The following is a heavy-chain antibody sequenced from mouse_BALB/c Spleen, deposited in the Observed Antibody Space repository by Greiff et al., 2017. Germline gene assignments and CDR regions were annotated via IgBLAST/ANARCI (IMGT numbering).Heavy chain of an antibody. Sequence: DVMLVESGGGLVQPGGSRKLSCAASGFTFSSFGMHWVRQAPEKGLEWVAYISSGSSTIYYADTVKGRFTISRDNPKNTLFLQMTSLRSEDTAMYYCARSIYDGYRYYYAMDYWGQGTSVTVSS. J-gene: IGHJ4*01. V-gene: IGHV5-17*02. CDR1: GFTFSSFG. CDR2: ISSGSSTI. CDR3: ARSIYDGYRYYYAMDY. D-gene: IGHD2-3*01.